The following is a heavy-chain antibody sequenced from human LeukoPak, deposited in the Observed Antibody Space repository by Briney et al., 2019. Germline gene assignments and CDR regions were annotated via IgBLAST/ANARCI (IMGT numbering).Heavy chain of an antibody. CDR3: TRDLNPYSSSWYIPWY. D-gene: IGHD6-13*01. Sequence: GGSLRLSCAASGFTFSSYWMSWVRQAPGRGLEHIGFIRSKAYGGTTDYAASVKGRFTISRDDSKSIAFLQMNSLKTEDTAVYYCTRDLNPYSSSWYIPWYWGQGTLVTVSS. CDR2: IRSKAYGGTT. V-gene: IGHV3-49*04. J-gene: IGHJ4*02. CDR1: GFTFSSYW.